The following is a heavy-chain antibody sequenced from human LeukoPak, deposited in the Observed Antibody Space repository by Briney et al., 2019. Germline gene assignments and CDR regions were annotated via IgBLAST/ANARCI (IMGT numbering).Heavy chain of an antibody. Sequence: ASVRVSCKASGYTLTNYYLHRVRQAPGHGLEWMAIINPSDGGTYYEQKLQGRVTVTRDTSTSTVYMELSSLRSEDTAVYYCARDTRTMTAVTRGQHYYYGLDVWGQGTTVTVSS. V-gene: IGHV1-46*01. CDR2: INPSDGGT. CDR1: GYTLTNYY. D-gene: IGHD4-17*01. CDR3: ARDTRTMTAVTRGQHYYYGLDV. J-gene: IGHJ6*02.